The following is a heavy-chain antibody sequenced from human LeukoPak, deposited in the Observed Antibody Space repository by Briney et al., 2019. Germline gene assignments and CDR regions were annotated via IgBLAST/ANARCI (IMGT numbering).Heavy chain of an antibody. CDR2: IYYSRST. D-gene: IGHD2-21*01. J-gene: IGHJ4*02. CDR3: ARRKALWWIDY. CDR1: GGSISSSSYY. Sequence: PSETLSLTCAVSGGSISSSSYYWGWIRQPPGKGLEWIGSIYYSRSTYYNPSLKSRVTISVDTSKNQFSLKLSSVTAADTAVYYCARRKALWWIDYWGQGTLVTVSS. V-gene: IGHV4-39*01.